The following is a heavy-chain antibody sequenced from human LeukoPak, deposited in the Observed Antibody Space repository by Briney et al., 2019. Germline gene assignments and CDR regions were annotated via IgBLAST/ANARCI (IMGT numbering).Heavy chain of an antibody. J-gene: IGHJ3*02. CDR1: GGTFSSYA. Sequence: GASVKVSCKASGGTFSSYAISWVRQAPGQGLEWMGWISAYNGNTNYAQKLQGRVTMTTDTSTSTAYMELRSLRSDDTAVYYCARVWGYYYDSSGLFDIWGQGTMVTVSS. V-gene: IGHV1-18*01. CDR2: ISAYNGNT. CDR3: ARVWGYYYDSSGLFDI. D-gene: IGHD3-22*01.